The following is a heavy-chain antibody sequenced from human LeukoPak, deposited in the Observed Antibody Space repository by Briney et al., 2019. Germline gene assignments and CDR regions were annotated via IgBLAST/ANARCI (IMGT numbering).Heavy chain of an antibody. V-gene: IGHV3-11*05. J-gene: IGHJ4*02. CDR3: ARVKVGTTNRFDY. CDR1: GFTFSDYY. CDR2: ISSSSDYT. D-gene: IGHD1-26*01. Sequence: GGSLRLSCAASGFTFSDYYMTWIRQAPGKGLECVSYISSSSDYTNYPDSVEGRFTISRDNAKNSLYLQMNSLRAEDTALYYCARVKVGTTNRFDYWGQGTLVTVSS.